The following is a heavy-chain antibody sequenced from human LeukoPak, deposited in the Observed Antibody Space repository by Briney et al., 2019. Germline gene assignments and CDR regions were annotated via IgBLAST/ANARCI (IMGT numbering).Heavy chain of an antibody. CDR3: AGSGSYRIIFDY. V-gene: IGHV4-4*07. CDR1: GGSISSYY. CDR2: IYTSGST. J-gene: IGHJ4*02. D-gene: IGHD1-26*01. Sequence: SETLSLTCTVSGGSISSYYWSWIRQPAGKGLEWIGRIYTSGSTNYNPSLKSRVTMSVDTSKNQFSLKLSSVTAADTAVYYCAGSGSYRIIFDYWGQGTLVTVSS.